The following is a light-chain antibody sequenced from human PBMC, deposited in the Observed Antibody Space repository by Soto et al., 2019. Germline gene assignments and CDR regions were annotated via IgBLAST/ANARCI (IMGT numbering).Light chain of an antibody. J-gene: IGLJ3*02. Sequence: QSVLTQPPSASGTPGQRVTISCSGSNSNIGSHTVNWYQQLPGTAPKLLISTDNQRPSGVPNRCSDSKSGTSASLAISGLQSEDQAAYYCAAWDDSLQSRVLGGGTKLAVL. CDR3: AAWDDSLQSRV. CDR1: NSNIGSHT. V-gene: IGLV1-44*01. CDR2: TDN.